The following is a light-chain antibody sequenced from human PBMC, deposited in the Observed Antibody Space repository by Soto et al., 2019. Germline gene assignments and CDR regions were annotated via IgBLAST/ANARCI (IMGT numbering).Light chain of an antibody. V-gene: IGLV2-14*01. CDR2: EVS. CDR3: SSYTSTSTPFV. CDR1: STDVGSYNY. Sequence: ALTQPASVSGSPGQSITISCTGTSTDVGSYNYVSWYQLHPGKAPKLMISEVSNRPSGVSNRFSGSKSGNTASLTISGLQTEDEADYYCSSYTSTSTPFVFGTGTKVTVL. J-gene: IGLJ1*01.